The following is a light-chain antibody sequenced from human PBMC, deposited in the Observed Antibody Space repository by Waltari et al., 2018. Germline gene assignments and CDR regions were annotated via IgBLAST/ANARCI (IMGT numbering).Light chain of an antibody. CDR2: AAS. J-gene: IGKJ5*01. CDR1: QSVSDY. V-gene: IGKV3-11*01. CDR3: QQRSNWPIS. Sequence: EIVLTQSPATLSLSPGERATLSCRASQSVSDYLTWYHQKPGQAPRLRISAASNRATGIPARFSGSGSGTDFTLTISSLEPEDFAFYYCQQRSNWPISFGQGTRLEIK.